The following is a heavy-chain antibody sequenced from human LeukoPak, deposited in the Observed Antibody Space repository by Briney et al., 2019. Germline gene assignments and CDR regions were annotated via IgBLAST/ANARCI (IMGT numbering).Heavy chain of an antibody. D-gene: IGHD2-21*01. CDR2: VNYRGDG. Sequence: TSETLSLTCDVYNASFGPYYWSWLRQSPGKGLEYIGEVNYRGDGNYNPSLNSRASISIDTSKKQFSLRLTSVTAADTAMYYCARETSLHIFDSWGQETLVTVSS. V-gene: IGHV4-34*01. CDR3: ARETSLHIFDS. J-gene: IGHJ4*02. CDR1: NASFGPYY.